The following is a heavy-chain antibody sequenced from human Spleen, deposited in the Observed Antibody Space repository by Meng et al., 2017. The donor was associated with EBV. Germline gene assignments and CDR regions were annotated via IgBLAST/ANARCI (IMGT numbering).Heavy chain of an antibody. Sequence: QMTLRESAPGLVKPLETLSLTCTVSAGSVIRDNYYWSWIRQPPGKGLEYIGYVYGAGSPNYNPSLKSRVTISMDTSKIQVSLKLTSVTAADTAVYHCARDSGVRGEWGQGTLVTVSS. CDR2: VYGAGSP. CDR1: AGSVIRDNYY. D-gene: IGHD2-15*01. J-gene: IGHJ4*02. CDR3: ARDSGVRGE. V-gene: IGHV4-61*01.